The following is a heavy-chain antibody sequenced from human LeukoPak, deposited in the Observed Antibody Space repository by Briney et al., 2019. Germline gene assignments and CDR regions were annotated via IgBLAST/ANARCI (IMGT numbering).Heavy chain of an antibody. CDR3: AQDRGRPDAFDF. Sequence: ASVRVSFKASGYTLSFCYMHWVRQAPGQGLEWMGWINPSDGVTNYVQKFQGRVTITRYTAISTAYMELSMLRSDATAVYYCAQDRGRPDAFDFWGQGTMVTVSS. V-gene: IGHV1-2*02. CDR1: GYTLSFCY. J-gene: IGHJ3*01. CDR2: INPSDGVT.